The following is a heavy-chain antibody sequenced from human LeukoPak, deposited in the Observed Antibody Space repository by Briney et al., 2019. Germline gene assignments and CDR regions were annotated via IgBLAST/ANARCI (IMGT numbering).Heavy chain of an antibody. CDR3: AKDSSGWDTWFDP. V-gene: IGHV3-33*06. CDR2: IWYDGSNK. J-gene: IGHJ5*02. CDR1: GFTFSSYG. Sequence: EPGGSLRLSCAASGFTFSSYGMHWVRQAPGKGLEWVAVIWYDGSNKYYADSVKGRFTISRDNSKNTLYLQMNSLRAEDTAVYYCAKDSSGWDTWFDPWGQGTLVTVPS. D-gene: IGHD6-19*01.